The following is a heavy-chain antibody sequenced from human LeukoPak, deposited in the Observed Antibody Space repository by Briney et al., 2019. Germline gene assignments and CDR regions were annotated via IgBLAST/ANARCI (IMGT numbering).Heavy chain of an antibody. D-gene: IGHD6-6*01. CDR1: GGSISSSSYY. CDR2: IYYSGST. Sequence: PSETLSLTCTVSGGSISSSSYYWGWIRQPPGKGLEWIGSIYYSGSTYYNPSLKSRVTISVDTSKNQFSLKLSSVTAADTAVYYCARDLPHSSLSRSGDYWGQGTLVTVSS. V-gene: IGHV4-39*07. J-gene: IGHJ4*02. CDR3: ARDLPHSSLSRSGDY.